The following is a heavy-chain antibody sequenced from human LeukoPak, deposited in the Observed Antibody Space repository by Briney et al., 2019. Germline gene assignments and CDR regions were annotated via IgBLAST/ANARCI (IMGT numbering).Heavy chain of an antibody. CDR3: ARGPYGSGSYAFDY. J-gene: IGHJ4*02. CDR2: IYTSGST. V-gene: IGHV4-4*07. Sequence: SSETLSLTCTVSGGSISTYYWSWIRQPAGKGLEWIGRIYTSGSTNYNPSLKSRVTISVDKSKNQFSLKLSSVTAADTAAYYCARGPYGSGSYAFDYWGQGTLVTVSS. CDR1: GGSISTYY. D-gene: IGHD3-10*01.